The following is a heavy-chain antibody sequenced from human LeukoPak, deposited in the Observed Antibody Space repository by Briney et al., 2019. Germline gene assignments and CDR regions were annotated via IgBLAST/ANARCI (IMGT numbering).Heavy chain of an antibody. D-gene: IGHD5-18*01. J-gene: IGHJ6*04. CDR1: GFTFTSSA. CDR3: AAGGCSYGYGLRYYYYGMDV. V-gene: IGHV1-58*01. CDR2: IVVGSGNT. Sequence: ASVKVSCNASGFTFTSSAVQWVRQARGQRLEWIGWIVVGSGNTNYAQKFQERVTITRDMSTSTAYMELSSLRSEDTAVYYCAAGGCSYGYGLRYYYYGMDVWGKGTTVTVSS.